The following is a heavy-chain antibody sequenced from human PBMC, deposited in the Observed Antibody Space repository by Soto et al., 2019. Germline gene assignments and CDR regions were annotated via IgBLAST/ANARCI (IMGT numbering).Heavy chain of an antibody. D-gene: IGHD2-2*01. Sequence: ASVKVSCKASGYTFTGYYMHWVRQAPGQGLEWMGWINPNSGGTNYAQKFQGRVTMTRDTSISTAYMELSRLRSDDTAVYYCARDEGDIVVVQAAILHNWLDPWGQGTMVTVYS. CDR3: ARDEGDIVVVQAAILHNWLDP. V-gene: IGHV1-2*02. CDR1: GYTFTGYY. J-gene: IGHJ5*02. CDR2: INPNSGGT.